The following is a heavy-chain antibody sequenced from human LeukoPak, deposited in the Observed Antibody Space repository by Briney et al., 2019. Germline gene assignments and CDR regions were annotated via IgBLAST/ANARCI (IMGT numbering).Heavy chain of an antibody. CDR3: AKQHGDYQYYFDY. D-gene: IGHD4-17*01. Sequence: GGSLRLSCAASGFTFNSYAMHWVRRAPGKGLEWVAVVSYDGSNKYYADSVKGRFTISRDNSKNTLYLQMNSLRAEDTAVYYCAKQHGDYQYYFDYWGQGTLVTVSS. CDR2: VSYDGSNK. J-gene: IGHJ4*02. CDR1: GFTFNSYA. V-gene: IGHV3-30*18.